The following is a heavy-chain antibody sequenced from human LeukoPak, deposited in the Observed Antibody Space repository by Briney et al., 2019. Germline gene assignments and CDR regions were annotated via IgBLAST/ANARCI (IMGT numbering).Heavy chain of an antibody. Sequence: GGSLRLSCAASGLTFSSFGMNWVRQAPGKGLEWVSGISGNTRYIYYADSVKGRFTISRDNAKNSLYLQMSSLRVEDTAVYYCARESASGFPGAFEIWGQGTMVTVSS. CDR3: ARESASGFPGAFEI. D-gene: IGHD3-22*01. V-gene: IGHV3-21*01. CDR1: GLTFSSFG. J-gene: IGHJ3*02. CDR2: ISGNTRYI.